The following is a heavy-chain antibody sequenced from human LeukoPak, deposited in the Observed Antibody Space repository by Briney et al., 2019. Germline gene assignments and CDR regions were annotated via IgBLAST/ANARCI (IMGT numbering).Heavy chain of an antibody. CDR2: IRDNGSTK. V-gene: IGHV3-30*02. D-gene: IGHD6-19*01. CDR3: AKDGLQYSSGWDYLDY. CDR1: GFTFNNYG. Sequence: GGSLRLSCAASGFTFNNYGMHWVRQAPGKGLEWVAFIRDNGSTKYYGDSVKGRFTISRDKSKNTLYLQMNSLRAEDTSVYYCAKDGLQYSSGWDYLDYWGQGTLVTVSS. J-gene: IGHJ4*02.